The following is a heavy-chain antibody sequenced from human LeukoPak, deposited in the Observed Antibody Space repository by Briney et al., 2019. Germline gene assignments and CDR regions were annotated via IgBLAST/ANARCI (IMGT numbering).Heavy chain of an antibody. CDR2: INPSGSP. CDR1: GDSLSRYY. J-gene: IGHJ6*03. D-gene: IGHD2/OR15-2a*01. Sequence: PSETLSLTCAVYGDSLSRYYWTWIRQSPGKGLEWLGEINPSGSPDYNPSLKSRATISVDTSKNQFSLRLASVTAADTAVYYCASVRHDLLEYYYYIDVWGKGTTVTVSS. V-gene: IGHV4-34*01. CDR3: ASVRHDLLEYYYYIDV.